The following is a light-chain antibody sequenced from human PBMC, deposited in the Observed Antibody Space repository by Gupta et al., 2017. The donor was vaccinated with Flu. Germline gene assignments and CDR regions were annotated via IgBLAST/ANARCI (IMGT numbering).Light chain of an antibody. CDR2: KAS. V-gene: IGKV1-5*03. CDR1: QSVGGC. Sequence: DVQMTQSPSTLSASVGDRVTITCRASQSVGGCLAWYQQHPGKAPKLLIYKASSLESGVPPRFSGSGSATEFTLTITNLQPDDFATYYCQQCGSYSTFGQGTKVEI. CDR3: QQCGSYST. J-gene: IGKJ1*01.